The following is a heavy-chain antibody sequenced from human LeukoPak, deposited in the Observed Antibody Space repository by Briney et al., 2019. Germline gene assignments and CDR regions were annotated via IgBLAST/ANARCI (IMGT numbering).Heavy chain of an antibody. CDR1: GFTFSSYA. V-gene: IGHV3-23*01. D-gene: IGHD3-16*01. Sequence: GGSLRLSCAASGFTFSSYAMSWVRQAPGKGLEGVSAISGSGGSTYYADSAKGRFTISRDNSRDTLYLQMNGLRAEDTAVYYCAKGYYDYVWGSYYFDYWGQGTLVTVSS. CDR3: AKGYYDYVWGSYYFDY. CDR2: ISGSGGST. J-gene: IGHJ4*02.